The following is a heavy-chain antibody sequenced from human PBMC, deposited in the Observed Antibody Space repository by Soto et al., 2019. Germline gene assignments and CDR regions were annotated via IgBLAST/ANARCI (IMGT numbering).Heavy chain of an antibody. D-gene: IGHD3-3*01. CDR3: ARGQRFSDWFDP. J-gene: IGHJ5*02. Sequence: QVHLQESGPGLVKPSETLSLTCTVSGGAISTYYWTWIRQPAGKGLEWIGRIYSSGSTKYNPSLLSRVTMSLDTSSNQFSLRLTSVTAADTAVYYCARGQRFSDWFDPWGQGTLVTVSS. V-gene: IGHV4-4*07. CDR1: GGAISTYY. CDR2: IYSSGST.